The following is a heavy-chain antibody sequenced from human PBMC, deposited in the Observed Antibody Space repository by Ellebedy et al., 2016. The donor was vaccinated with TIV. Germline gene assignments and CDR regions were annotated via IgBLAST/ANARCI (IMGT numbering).Heavy chain of an antibody. D-gene: IGHD1-26*01. CDR3: AREKWELLRAFDI. J-gene: IGHJ3*02. CDR1: GGSFSGYY. CDR2: INHSGST. V-gene: IGHV4-34*01. Sequence: SETLSLXCAVYGGSFSGYYWSWIRQPPGKGLEWIGEINHSGSTNYNPSLKSRVTISVDTSKNQFSLKLSSVTAADTAVYYCAREKWELLRAFDIWGQGTMVTVSS.